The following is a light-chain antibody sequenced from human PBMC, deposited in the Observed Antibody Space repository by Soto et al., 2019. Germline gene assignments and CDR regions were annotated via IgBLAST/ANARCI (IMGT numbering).Light chain of an antibody. J-gene: IGKJ1*01. V-gene: IGKV3-15*01. CDR1: QSVSSN. CDR2: GAS. Sequence: EIVMTQSPATLSVSPGERATLSCRASQSVSSNLAWYQQKPGQAPRLLIYGASTRANGIPARFSGSGSGTEFTLTISSLQSEDFAVYYCQQYNEWPPWTLGQGTKVEIK. CDR3: QQYNEWPPWT.